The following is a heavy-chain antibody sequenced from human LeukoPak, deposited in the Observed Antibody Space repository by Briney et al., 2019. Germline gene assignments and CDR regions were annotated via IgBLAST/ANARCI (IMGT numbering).Heavy chain of an antibody. D-gene: IGHD6-19*01. CDR3: AREGWQWLVHAFDI. CDR1: GGSFSGYY. V-gene: IGHV4-34*01. J-gene: IGHJ3*02. Sequence: SETLSLTCAVYGGSFSGYYWDWIRQPPGKGLEWIGNIYYGGSTYYNPSLKSRVTISVDTSKNQFFLKLSSVTAADTAVYYCAREGWQWLVHAFDIWGQGTMVTVSS. CDR2: IYYGGST.